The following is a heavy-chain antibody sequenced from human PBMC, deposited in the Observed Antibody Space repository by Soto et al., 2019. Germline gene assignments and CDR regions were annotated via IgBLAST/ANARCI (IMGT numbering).Heavy chain of an antibody. CDR3: SRGRDAYKMGNY. D-gene: IGHD3-16*01. CDR1: GGSFSGYY. V-gene: IGHV4-34*02. CDR2: IDHSGSI. Sequence: QVQLQQWGAGLLKPSETLSLTCAVYGGSFSGYYWSWIRQPPGKGLEWIGDIDHSGSINYNPSLKSRATISVDTSKNQFSLKLHSVTAADTAVYYCSRGRDAYKMGNYWGQGTLVTVSS. J-gene: IGHJ4*02.